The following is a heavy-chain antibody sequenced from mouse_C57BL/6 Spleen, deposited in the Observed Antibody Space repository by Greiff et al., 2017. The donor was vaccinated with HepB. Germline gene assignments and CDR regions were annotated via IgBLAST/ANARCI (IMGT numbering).Heavy chain of an antibody. Sequence: EVKLVESVAELVRPGASVKLSCTASGFNIKNTYMHWVKQRPEQGLEWIGRIDPANGNTKYAPKFQGKATITADTSSNTAYLQLSSLTSEDTAIYYCAPLRDYGNYYYAMDYWGQGTSVTVSS. CDR1: GFNIKNTY. V-gene: IGHV14-3*01. D-gene: IGHD2-1*01. J-gene: IGHJ4*01. CDR3: APLRDYGNYYYAMDY. CDR2: IDPANGNT.